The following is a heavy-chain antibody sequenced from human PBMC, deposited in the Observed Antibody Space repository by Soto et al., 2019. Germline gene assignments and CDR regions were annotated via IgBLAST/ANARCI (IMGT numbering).Heavy chain of an antibody. CDR3: AKDIGSSWYYYYYGMDV. CDR2: ISGSGGST. D-gene: IGHD6-13*01. J-gene: IGHJ6*02. V-gene: IGHV3-23*01. CDR1: GFTFSSYA. Sequence: EVQLLESGGGLVQPGGSLRLSCAASGFTFSSYAMSWVRQAPGKGLEWVSAISGSGGSTYYADSVKGRFTISRDNSKTTLYLQMNSLRAEDTAVYYCAKDIGSSWYYYYYGMDVWGQGTTVTVSS.